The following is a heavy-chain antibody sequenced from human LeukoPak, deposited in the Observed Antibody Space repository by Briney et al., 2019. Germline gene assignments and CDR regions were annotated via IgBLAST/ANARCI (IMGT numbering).Heavy chain of an antibody. J-gene: IGHJ4*02. D-gene: IGHD2-15*01. Sequence: GGALRLSCAASGFTLYNYAMGWVRQAPGGGPGWVSIIATDGGSTYYADSVKGRFTMSRDNSKNGLYLQMSSLRAEDTALYYCARCSGGTCHSFHYWGQGTLVTVSS. CDR2: IATDGGST. CDR3: ARCSGGTCHSFHY. V-gene: IGHV3-23*03. CDR1: GFTLYNYA.